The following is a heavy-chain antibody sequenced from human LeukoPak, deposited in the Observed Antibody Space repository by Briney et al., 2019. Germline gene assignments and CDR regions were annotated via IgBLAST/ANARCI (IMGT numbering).Heavy chain of an antibody. D-gene: IGHD3-22*01. Sequence: PGGSLRLSCAASGFAFSSYWMHSVRQAPGEGLLWVSRINSDGSSTNYADSVKGRFTISRDNAKNTLYLQMNSLRAEDTAVYYCARAGPYYYDSSGYYYSDYFQHWGQGTLVTVSS. V-gene: IGHV3-74*01. CDR1: GFAFSSYW. CDR2: INSDGSST. CDR3: ARAGPYYYDSSGYYYSDYFQH. J-gene: IGHJ1*01.